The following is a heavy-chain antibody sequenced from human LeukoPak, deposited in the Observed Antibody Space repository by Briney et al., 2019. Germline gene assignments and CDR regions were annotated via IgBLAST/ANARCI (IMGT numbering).Heavy chain of an antibody. CDR3: ARDMRNYYDNSACLDY. V-gene: IGHV3-53*01. D-gene: IGHD3-22*01. CDR1: GFSFTNAW. CDR2: IYRGGDT. J-gene: IGHJ4*02. Sequence: PGGCLRLSCAAYGFSFTNAWMSWVRQAPGKGLEWVSVIYRGGDTFYADSVKGRFTISRDNSKNTVYLQMNSLRAEDTAVYYCARDMRNYYDNSACLDYWGQGTLVTVSS.